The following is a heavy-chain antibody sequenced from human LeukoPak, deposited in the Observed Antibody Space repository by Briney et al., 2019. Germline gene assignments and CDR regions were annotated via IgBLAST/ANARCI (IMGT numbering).Heavy chain of an antibody. J-gene: IGHJ4*02. CDR2: INSDGSIT. V-gene: IGHV3-74*01. CDR1: GFTFSSYW. D-gene: IGHD3-22*01. Sequence: GGSLRLSCAASGFTFSSYWMHWVRQAPGKGLVWVSRINSDGSITSYADSVKGRFTISRDNAKNTLYLQMNSLRVEDTAVYYCARRYYYDSSGYPDYWGQGTLVTVSS. CDR3: ARRYYYDSSGYPDY.